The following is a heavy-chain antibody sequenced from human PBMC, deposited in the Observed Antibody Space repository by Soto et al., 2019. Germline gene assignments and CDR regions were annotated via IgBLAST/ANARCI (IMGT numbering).Heavy chain of an antibody. Sequence: SETLSLTCTVSGGSISSYYWTWIRQPPGRGLEWIGYIYNKGSTNYNPSLKSRVTISVDTSKNQFSLKLNSVTAADTAVYYCARGGAVAGLDYSYYMDVWGKGTTVTVSS. J-gene: IGHJ6*03. CDR2: IYNKGST. D-gene: IGHD6-19*01. V-gene: IGHV4-59*01. CDR1: GGSISSYY. CDR3: ARGGAVAGLDYSYYMDV.